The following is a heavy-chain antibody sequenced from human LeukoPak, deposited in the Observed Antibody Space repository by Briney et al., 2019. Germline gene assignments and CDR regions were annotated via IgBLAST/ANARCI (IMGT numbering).Heavy chain of an antibody. D-gene: IGHD4-23*01. J-gene: IGHJ4*02. V-gene: IGHV4-39*01. Sequence: SETLSLTCTVSGGSISSSSYYWGWIRQPPGKGLEWIGSIYYSGSTYYNPSLKSRVTISVDTSKNQFSLKLSSVTAADTAVYYCARLAYGDNGFDYWGQGTLVTVSS. CDR3: ARLAYGDNGFDY. CDR2: IYYSGST. CDR1: GGSISSSSYY.